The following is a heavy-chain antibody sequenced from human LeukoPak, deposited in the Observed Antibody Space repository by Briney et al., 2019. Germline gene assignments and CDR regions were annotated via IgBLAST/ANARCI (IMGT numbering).Heavy chain of an antibody. J-gene: IGHJ4*02. D-gene: IGHD3-22*01. CDR2: INPNSGGT. Sequence: ASVKVSCKASGYTFTGYYMHWVRQAPGQGLEWMGWINPNSGGTNYAQKFQGRVTMTRDTSTSTVYMELSSLRSEDTAVYYCARAYYYDSSGYYYPDFDYWGQGTLVTVSS. CDR1: GYTFTGYY. V-gene: IGHV1-2*02. CDR3: ARAYYYDSSGYYYPDFDY.